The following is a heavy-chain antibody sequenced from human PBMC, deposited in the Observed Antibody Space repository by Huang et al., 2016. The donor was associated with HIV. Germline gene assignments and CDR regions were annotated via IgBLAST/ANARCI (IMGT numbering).Heavy chain of an antibody. CDR2: SYHNGRS. J-gene: IGHJ6*04. Sequence: QLQLQESDSGLVKPSQTLSLTCAVSGASIQNGGHSWTWSRQPPGKGLEWIGHSYHNGRSYYNPSLESRVTISIDRSKNQFSLKLSSVTAADAAVYFCAGDSYFSDSIGLDVWGKGTTVTVSS. V-gene: IGHV4-30-2*01. D-gene: IGHD3-22*01. CDR1: GASIQNGGHS. CDR3: AGDSYFSDSIGLDV.